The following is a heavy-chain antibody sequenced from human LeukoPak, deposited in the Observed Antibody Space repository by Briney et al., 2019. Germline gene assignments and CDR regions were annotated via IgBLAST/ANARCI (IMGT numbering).Heavy chain of an antibody. Sequence: GGTLRLSCAASGFTFSSVWMSWVRQAPGKGLEWVANINLEGSTKEYVDSVRGRFTISRDNAKNSLSLQMNSLRAGDTAVYYCARDTMVRGVIILPNYGMDVWGQGTTVTVSS. D-gene: IGHD3-10*01. CDR2: INLEGSTK. J-gene: IGHJ6*02. CDR1: GFTFSSVW. CDR3: ARDTMVRGVIILPNYGMDV. V-gene: IGHV3-7*01.